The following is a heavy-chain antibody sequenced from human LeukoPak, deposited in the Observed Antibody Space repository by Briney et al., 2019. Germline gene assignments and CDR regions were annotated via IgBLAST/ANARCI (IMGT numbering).Heavy chain of an antibody. CDR1: GGSISSYY. CDR3: ARVFHDSSGYPLDY. D-gene: IGHD3-22*01. J-gene: IGHJ4*02. Sequence: PSETLSLTCTVSGGSISSYYWSWIRQPAGKGLEWIGYTYYSGNTNYNPSLKSRVTISVDTSKNQFSLKVSSVTAADTAVYYRARVFHDSSGYPLDYWGQGTLVTVSS. V-gene: IGHV4-59*01. CDR2: TYYSGNT.